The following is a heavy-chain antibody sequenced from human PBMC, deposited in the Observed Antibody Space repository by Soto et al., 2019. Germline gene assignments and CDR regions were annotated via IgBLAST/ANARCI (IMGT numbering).Heavy chain of an antibody. CDR3: VRVGVGTGNYFDP. V-gene: IGHV4-59*12. CDR2: IHYSGRT. J-gene: IGHJ4*02. Sequence: PSETLSLTCSVSNGSISGFYWTWIRQPPGKVLEWIGYIHYSGRTDYNPSLTSRATMSVDTSKNQFSLNLKSITAADTAVYYCVRVGVGTGNYFDPWGRGTLVTVSS. CDR1: NGSISGFY. D-gene: IGHD1-1*01.